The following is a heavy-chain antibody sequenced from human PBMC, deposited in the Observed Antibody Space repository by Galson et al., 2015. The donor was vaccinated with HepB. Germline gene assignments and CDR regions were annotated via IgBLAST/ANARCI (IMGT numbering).Heavy chain of an antibody. V-gene: IGHV1-69*13. D-gene: IGHD3-10*01. CDR3: ARGYDSGSFYYHY. CDR1: GDTFSSYA. CDR2: VIPIFGTA. J-gene: IGHJ4*02. Sequence: SVKVSCKASGDTFSSYAIDWVRQAPGQGLEWMGGVIPIFGTANYAQKFQGRVTITADESTSTGYMELSSLRSEDTAVYYCARGYDSGSFYYHYWGQGTLVIVSS.